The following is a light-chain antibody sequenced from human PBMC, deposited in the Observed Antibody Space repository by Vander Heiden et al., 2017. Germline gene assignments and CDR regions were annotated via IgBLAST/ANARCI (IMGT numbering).Light chain of an antibody. V-gene: IGLV3-21*02. CDR2: DDG. CDR3: QVWDSSSDQEV. CDR1: NIRSKS. Sequence: SYVLTPPPSVSVAPGQTARITCGGNNIRSKSVHWYQQKPGQAPVLVVFDDGGRPSGIPERFSGSNSGNTATLTISRVEAGDEADYYCQVWDSSSDQEVFGTGTKVTVL. J-gene: IGLJ1*01.